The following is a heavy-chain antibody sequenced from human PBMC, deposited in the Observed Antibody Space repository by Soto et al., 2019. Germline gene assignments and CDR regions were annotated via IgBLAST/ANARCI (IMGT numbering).Heavy chain of an antibody. V-gene: IGHV1-69*13. Sequence: GASVKVSCKDSGGTFSSYAISWVRQAPGQGLEWMGGIIPIFGTANYAQKFQGRVTITADESTSTAYMELSSLRSEDTAVYYCARDKDFYDSSCYYYFDYWGQGTLVTVSS. CDR1: GGTFSSYA. D-gene: IGHD3-22*01. CDR3: ARDKDFYDSSCYYYFDY. CDR2: IIPIFGTA. J-gene: IGHJ4*02.